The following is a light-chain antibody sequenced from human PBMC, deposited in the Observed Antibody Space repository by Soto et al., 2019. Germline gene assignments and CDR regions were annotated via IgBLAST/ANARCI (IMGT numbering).Light chain of an antibody. V-gene: IGLV2-23*01. J-gene: IGLJ1*01. Sequence: QSVLTQPASVSASPGQSTTIPCTGTSSDVGSYNLVSWFQQHPGKVPKLLIYEGTKRPSGLSDRFSGSKSGTTASLTISGLQAEDEAHYYCYSYAGENLYVFGTGTKV. CDR3: YSYAGENLYV. CDR2: EGT. CDR1: SSDVGSYNL.